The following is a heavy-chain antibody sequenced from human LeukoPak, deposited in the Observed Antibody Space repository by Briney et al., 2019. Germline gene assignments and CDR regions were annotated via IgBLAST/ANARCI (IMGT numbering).Heavy chain of an antibody. CDR3: AKGYCSGGSCYSVPFDI. V-gene: IGHV3-23*01. D-gene: IGHD2-15*01. CDR2: ISGSGGST. Sequence: GGSLRLSCAASGFTFDDYGMSWVRQAPGKGLEWVSAISGSGGSTYYADSVKGRFTISRDNSKNTLYLQMNSLRAEDTAVYYCAKGYCSGGSCYSVPFDIWGQGTMVTVSS. J-gene: IGHJ3*02. CDR1: GFTFDDYG.